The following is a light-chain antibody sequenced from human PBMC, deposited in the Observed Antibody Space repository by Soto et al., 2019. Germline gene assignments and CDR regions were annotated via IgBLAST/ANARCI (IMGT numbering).Light chain of an antibody. Sequence: PGERATLSCRTSRSVTNNYLAWHQQKPGQTPRLLIYGASSRATGIPDRFSGTGSGTDFTLTISRLEPEDFALYYCQQYGSAPLTFGGGTKVDI. CDR1: RSVTNNY. V-gene: IGKV3-20*01. CDR2: GAS. J-gene: IGKJ4*01. CDR3: QQYGSAPLT.